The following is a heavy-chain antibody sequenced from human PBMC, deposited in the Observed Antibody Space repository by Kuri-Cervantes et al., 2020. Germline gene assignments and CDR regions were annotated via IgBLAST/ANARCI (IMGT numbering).Heavy chain of an antibody. CDR3: ARDSEGAVAQWYFDL. CDR2: IYHSGST. V-gene: IGHV4-4*02. Sequence: SETLSLTCAVSGGSISSSNWWSWVRQPPGKGLEWIGEIYHSGSTNYNPSLKSRVTISVDTSKNQFSLKLSSVTAADTAVYYCARDSEGAVAQWYFDLWGRGTLVTVSS. J-gene: IGHJ2*01. D-gene: IGHD6-19*01. CDR1: GGSISSSNW.